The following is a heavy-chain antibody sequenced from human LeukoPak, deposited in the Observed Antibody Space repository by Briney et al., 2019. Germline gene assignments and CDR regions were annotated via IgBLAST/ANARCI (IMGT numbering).Heavy chain of an antibody. D-gene: IGHD5-18*01. J-gene: IGHJ5*02. CDR1: GASISSNNYY. V-gene: IGHV4-39*07. CDR3: ASGGYSYGYPNWFDP. Sequence: SETLSLTCTVSGASISSNNYYWGWVRQPPGTGLEWIGEINHSGSTNYNPSLKSRVTISVDTSKNQFSLKLSSVTAADTAVYYCASGGYSYGYPNWFDPWGQGTLVTVSS. CDR2: INHSGST.